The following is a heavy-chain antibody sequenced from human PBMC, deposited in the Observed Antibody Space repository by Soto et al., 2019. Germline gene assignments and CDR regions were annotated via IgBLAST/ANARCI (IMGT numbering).Heavy chain of an antibody. D-gene: IGHD3-3*01. CDR3: ARGGGTILAPLP. Sequence: SVKVSCKASGYTFTGYFIHWVRQAPGQGLEWMGWINPNSGATKYAQKFQGRVTMTRDTSISTAYMELTLLRSDDTAIYYCARGGGTILAPLPWGEGTLVTVSS. CDR2: INPNSGAT. J-gene: IGHJ5*02. V-gene: IGHV1-2*02. CDR1: GYTFTGYF.